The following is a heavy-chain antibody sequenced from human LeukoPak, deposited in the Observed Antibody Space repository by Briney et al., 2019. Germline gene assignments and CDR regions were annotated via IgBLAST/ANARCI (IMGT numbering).Heavy chain of an antibody. CDR1: GGSIYSGTYY. Sequence: PLETLSLTCSVSGGSIYSGTYYWSWIRQPAGKGLEWIGRIYTSGSTNYHPSLKSRVTVSLDISKNQFSLKLSSVTAADTAVYYCARETHMYCKSNSCYGYFDLWGRGTLVTVSS. V-gene: IGHV4-61*02. CDR3: ARETHMYCKSNSCYGYFDL. D-gene: IGHD2-2*01. CDR2: IYTSGST. J-gene: IGHJ2*01.